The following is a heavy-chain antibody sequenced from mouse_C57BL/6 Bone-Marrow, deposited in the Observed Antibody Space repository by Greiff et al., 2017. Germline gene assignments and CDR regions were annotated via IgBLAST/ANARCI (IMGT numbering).Heavy chain of an antibody. CDR1: GFTFSSYG. J-gene: IGHJ3*01. Sequence: EVHLVESGGDLVKPGGSLKLSCAASGFTFSSYGMSWVRQTPDKRLEWVATISSGGSYTYYPDSVKGRFTSSRDNAKNTLYLQMSSLKSEDTAMYYCARGGRRAAWFAYWGQGTLVTVSA. V-gene: IGHV5-6*01. D-gene: IGHD3-1*01. CDR3: ARGGRRAAWFAY. CDR2: ISSGGSYT.